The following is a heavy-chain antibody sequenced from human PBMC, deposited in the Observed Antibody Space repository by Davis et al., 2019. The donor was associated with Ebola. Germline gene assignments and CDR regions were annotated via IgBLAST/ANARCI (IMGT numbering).Heavy chain of an antibody. CDR2: ISAYNGDT. CDR1: GYMFTSNG. J-gene: IGHJ5*02. Sequence: ASVKVSCKTSGYMFTSNGISWVRQAPGQGLEWMGWISAYNGDTNYAQKFQGRVTMTTDTSTSTAYMELRSLRSDDTAVYYCARGTITIFGVVMGWFDPWGQGTLVTVSS. V-gene: IGHV1-18*04. D-gene: IGHD3-3*01. CDR3: ARGTITIFGVVMGWFDP.